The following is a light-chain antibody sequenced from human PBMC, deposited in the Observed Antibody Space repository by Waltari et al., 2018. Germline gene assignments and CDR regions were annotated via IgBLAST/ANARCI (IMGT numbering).Light chain of an antibody. V-gene: IGLV3-9*01. CDR2: RDT. Sequence: SYDLTQPLSVSVALGQTARITGGGNNIGIKNVHWYQQKPGQAPVLVICRDTNRPSGIPERFSGSNSGNTATLTISRAQAGDEADYYCQVWDSSTEVFGGGTRLTVL. CDR3: QVWDSSTEV. CDR1: NIGIKN. J-gene: IGLJ2*01.